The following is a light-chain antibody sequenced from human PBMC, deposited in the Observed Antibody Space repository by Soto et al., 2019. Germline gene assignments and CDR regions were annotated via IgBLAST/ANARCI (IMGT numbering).Light chain of an antibody. CDR1: QSVSSR. Sequence: EIVLTQSPGTLSLSPGERATLSCRASQSVSSRLAWYQHKPGQAPRLLIYDASSRATGIPDRIIGSGSGTDFTLTITRLEPVDSAMYYCQQYAYSPLNFGGGTKVDIK. V-gene: IGKV3-20*01. CDR2: DAS. CDR3: QQYAYSPLN. J-gene: IGKJ4*01.